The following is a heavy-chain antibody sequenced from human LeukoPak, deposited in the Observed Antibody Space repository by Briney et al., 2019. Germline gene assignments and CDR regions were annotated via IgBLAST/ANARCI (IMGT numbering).Heavy chain of an antibody. J-gene: IGHJ4*02. V-gene: IGHV3-33*01. D-gene: IGHD3-22*01. CDR2: IWYGGSNK. CDR1: GFTFSSYG. Sequence: GGSLRLSCAASGFTFSSYGMHWVRQAPGKGLEWVAVIWYGGSNKYYADSVKGRFTISRDSSKNTLYLQMNSLRAEDTAVYYCARDYYDSSGYYDYWGQGTLVTVSS. CDR3: ARDYYDSSGYYDY.